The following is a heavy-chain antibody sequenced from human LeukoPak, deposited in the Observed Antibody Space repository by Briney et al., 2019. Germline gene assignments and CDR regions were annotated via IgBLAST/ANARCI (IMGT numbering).Heavy chain of an antibody. CDR2: INHSGST. CDR1: GGSFSGYY. D-gene: IGHD6-19*01. V-gene: IGHV4-34*01. J-gene: IGHJ1*01. CDR3: ASTYSSGWEYFQH. Sequence: SETLSLTCAVYGGSFSGYYWSWIRQPPGKGLEWIGEINHSGSTNYNPSLKSRVTISVDTSKNQFSLKLSSVTAADTAVYYCASTYSSGWEYFQHWGQGILVTVSS.